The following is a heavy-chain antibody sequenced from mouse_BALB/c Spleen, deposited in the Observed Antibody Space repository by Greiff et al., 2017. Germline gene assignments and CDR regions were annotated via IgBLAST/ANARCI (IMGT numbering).Heavy chain of an antibody. CDR1: GYTFTSYW. V-gene: IGHV1-7*01. D-gene: IGHD2-1*01. J-gene: IGHJ2*01. Sequence: VQLQESGAELAKPGASVKMSCKASGYTFTSYWMHWVNQRPGQGLEWIGYINPSTGYTEYNQKFKDKATLTADKSSSTAYMQLSSLTSEDSAVYYCSRSGGNYYFDYWGQGTTLTVSS. CDR3: SRSGGNYYFDY. CDR2: INPSTGYT.